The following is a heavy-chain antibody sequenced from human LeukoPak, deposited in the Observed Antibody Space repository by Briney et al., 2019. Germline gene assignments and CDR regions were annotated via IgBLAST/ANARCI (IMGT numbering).Heavy chain of an antibody. CDR2: INHSGSP. CDR3: ARAQRSYDSSGYLRPNAFDI. V-gene: IGHV4-38-2*01. CDR1: GYSISSGYY. Sequence: SETLSHTCAVSGYSISSGYYWGWIRQPPGKGLEWIGNINHSGSPYYNPSLKSRVTISVDTSKNQFSLKVSSLTVADTAVYYCARAQRSYDSSGYLRPNAFDIWGQGTMVTVSS. J-gene: IGHJ3*02. D-gene: IGHD3-22*01.